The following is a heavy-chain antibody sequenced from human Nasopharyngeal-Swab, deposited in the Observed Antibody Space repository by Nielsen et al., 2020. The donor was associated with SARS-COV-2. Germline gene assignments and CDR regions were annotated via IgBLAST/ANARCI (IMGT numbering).Heavy chain of an antibody. CDR2: IYPGDSDT. CDR3: ARLSLLGPREEFDWFDP. Sequence: KVSCKGSGYSFTNYWIGWVRQMPGKGLEWMGIIYPGDSDTRYSPSFQGQVTISADKSISTAYLQWSSLKASDTAMYYCARLSLLGPREEFDWFDPWGQGTLVTVSS. V-gene: IGHV5-51*01. CDR1: GYSFTNYW. J-gene: IGHJ5*02. D-gene: IGHD3-10*01.